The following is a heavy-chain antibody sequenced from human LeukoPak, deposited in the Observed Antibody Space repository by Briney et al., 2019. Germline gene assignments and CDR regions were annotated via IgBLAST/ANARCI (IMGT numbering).Heavy chain of an antibody. CDR1: GGSISSYY. V-gene: IGHV4-59*01. D-gene: IGHD3-22*01. J-gene: IGHJ4*02. CDR3: ARGSGYYVVYFDY. Sequence: PSETLSLTCTVSGGSISSYYWSWIRQPPGKGLEWIGYIYYSGSTNYNPSLKSRVTISVDTSKNQFSLKLSSVTAADTAVYYCARGSGYYVVYFDYWGQGTLVTVSS. CDR2: IYYSGST.